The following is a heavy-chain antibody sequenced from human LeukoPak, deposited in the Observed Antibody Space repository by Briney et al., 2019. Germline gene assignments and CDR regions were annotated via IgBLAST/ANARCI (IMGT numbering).Heavy chain of an antibody. Sequence: GGSLRLSCAASGFTFAGHAMSWVRQAPGKGLEWVSSISGSGGSTYYADSVKGRFTISRDNSKNTLYLQMNSLRAEDAAIYYCAKGQGVVGATTRGYFDYWGQGTLVTVSS. V-gene: IGHV3-23*01. CDR1: GFTFAGHA. CDR2: ISGSGGST. J-gene: IGHJ4*02. CDR3: AKGQGVVGATTRGYFDY. D-gene: IGHD1-26*01.